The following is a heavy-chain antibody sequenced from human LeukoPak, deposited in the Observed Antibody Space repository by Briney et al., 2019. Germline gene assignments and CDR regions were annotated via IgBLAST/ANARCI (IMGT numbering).Heavy chain of an antibody. V-gene: IGHV4-30-2*01. Sequence: SETLSLTCAVSGDSISGADHSWNWIRQPPGKGLEWIGYIYQTGGTYYNPSFKSRVTVSVDRSSNQFSLNLRSATAADTAVYFCARVRFTSNCFGPWGERILVTVS. CDR1: GDSISGADHS. D-gene: IGHD3-16*01. J-gene: IGHJ5*02. CDR3: ARVRFTSNCFGP. CDR2: IYQTGGT.